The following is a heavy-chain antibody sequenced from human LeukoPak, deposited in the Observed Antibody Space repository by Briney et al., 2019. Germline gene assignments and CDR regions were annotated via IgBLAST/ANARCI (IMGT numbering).Heavy chain of an antibody. CDR1: GGSFSGYY. J-gene: IGHJ5*02. V-gene: IGHV4-34*01. CDR2: INHSGST. D-gene: IGHD3-3*01. Sequence: SETLSLTCAVYGGSFSGYYWSWIRQPPGKGLEWIGEINHSGSTNYNPSLKSRVTISVDTSKNQFPLKLSSVTAADTAVYYCAERFLEWTNWFDPWGQGTLVTVSS. CDR3: AERFLEWTNWFDP.